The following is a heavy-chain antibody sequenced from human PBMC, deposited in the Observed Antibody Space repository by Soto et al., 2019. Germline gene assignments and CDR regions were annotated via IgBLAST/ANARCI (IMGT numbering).Heavy chain of an antibody. D-gene: IGHD5-12*01. V-gene: IGHV4-31*03. CDR3: ARAVRSGYDFEFDY. CDR1: GGSISSGGYY. Sequence: SETLSLTCTVSGGSISSGGYYWSWIRQHPGKGLEWIGYIYYSGSTYYNPSLKSRVTISVDTSKNQFSLKLSSVTAADTAVYYCARAVRSGYDFEFDYWGQGTLVTVSS. CDR2: IYYSGST. J-gene: IGHJ4*02.